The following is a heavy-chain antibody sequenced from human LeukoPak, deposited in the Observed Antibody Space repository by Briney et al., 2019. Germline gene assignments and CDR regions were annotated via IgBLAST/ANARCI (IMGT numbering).Heavy chain of an antibody. CDR1: GFTFSSYS. CDR3: ARDAPWGIVGASRFDY. J-gene: IGHJ4*02. V-gene: IGHV3-21*01. CDR2: ISSSSSYI. Sequence: GGSLRLSCAASGFTFSSYSMNWVRQAPGKGLEWVSSISSSSSYIYYADSVKGRFTISRDNAKDSLYLQMISLRAEDTAVYYCARDAPWGIVGASRFDYWGQGTLVTVSS. D-gene: IGHD1-26*01.